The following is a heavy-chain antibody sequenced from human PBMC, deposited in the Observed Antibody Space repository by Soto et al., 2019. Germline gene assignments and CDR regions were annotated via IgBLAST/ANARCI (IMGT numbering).Heavy chain of an antibody. J-gene: IGHJ5*02. V-gene: IGHV4-61*01. CDR3: ARDYYDSSDYTTNWFEP. D-gene: IGHD3-22*01. Sequence: SETLSLTCTVSGGSVSSGSYYWSWIRQPPGKGLEWIGYIYYSGSTNYNPSLKSRVTISVDTSKNQFSLKLTSVTAADTAVYYCARDYYDSSDYTTNWFEPWGQGTLVTVSS. CDR2: IYYSGST. CDR1: GGSVSSGSYY.